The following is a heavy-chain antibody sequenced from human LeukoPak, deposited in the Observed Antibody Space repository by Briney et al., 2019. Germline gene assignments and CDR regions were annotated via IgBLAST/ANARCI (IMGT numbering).Heavy chain of an antibody. CDR3: ARDMSVFTMVRGVTSWFDP. CDR1: GYTFTSYA. Sequence: GASVKVSCKASGYTFTSYAMHWVRQAPGQRLEWMGWINAGNGNTKYSQKFQGRVTITRDTSASTAYMELSSLRSEDTAVYYCARDMSVFTMVRGVTSWFDPWGQGTLVTVSS. J-gene: IGHJ5*02. D-gene: IGHD3-10*01. CDR2: INAGNGNT. V-gene: IGHV1-3*01.